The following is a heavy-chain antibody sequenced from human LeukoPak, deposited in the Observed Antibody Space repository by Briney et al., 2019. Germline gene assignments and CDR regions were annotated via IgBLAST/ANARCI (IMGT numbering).Heavy chain of an antibody. J-gene: IGHJ3*02. D-gene: IGHD6-19*01. CDR3: ATTRSARELAVAGFDAFDI. Sequence: ASVKVSCKASGYTFTSYDINWVRQATGQGLEWMGWINAGNGNTKYSQKFQGRVTITRDTSASTAYMELSSLRSEDTAVYYCATTRSARELAVAGFDAFDIWGQGTMDTVSS. V-gene: IGHV1-3*01. CDR2: INAGNGNT. CDR1: GYTFTSYD.